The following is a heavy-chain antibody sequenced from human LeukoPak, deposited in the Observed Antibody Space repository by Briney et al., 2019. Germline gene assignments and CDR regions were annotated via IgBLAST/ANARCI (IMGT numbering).Heavy chain of an antibody. CDR3: ARATVIGNAPVPGYMDV. J-gene: IGHJ6*03. Sequence: PGGSLRLSCAASGFTFSTDWMHWVRQAPGKGPVWVSRINTDGSITIYADSVKGRFTISRDNAKNTLHLQMNSLRAEDTAVYYCARATVIGNAPVPGYMDVWGKGTTVTVSS. V-gene: IGHV3-74*01. CDR2: INTDGSIT. CDR1: GFTFSTDW. D-gene: IGHD2-21*01.